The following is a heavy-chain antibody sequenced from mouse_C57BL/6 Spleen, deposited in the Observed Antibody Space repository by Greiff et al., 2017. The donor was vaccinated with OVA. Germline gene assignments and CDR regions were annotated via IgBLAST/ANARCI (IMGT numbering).Heavy chain of an antibody. V-gene: IGHV1-42*01. CDR1: GYSFTGYY. Sequence: VQLKQSGPELVKPGASVKISCKASGYSFTGYYMNWVKQSPEKSLEWIGEINPSTGGTTYNQKFKAKATLTVDKSSSTAYMQLKSLTSEDSAVYYCAREEFITTVVAPGWFAYWGQGTLVTVSA. CDR2: INPSTGGT. J-gene: IGHJ3*01. CDR3: AREEFITTVVAPGWFAY. D-gene: IGHD1-1*01.